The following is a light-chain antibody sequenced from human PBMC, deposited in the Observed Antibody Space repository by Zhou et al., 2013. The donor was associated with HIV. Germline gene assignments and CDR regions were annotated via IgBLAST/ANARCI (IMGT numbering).Light chain of an antibody. CDR3: SSYTSNNTPCV. V-gene: IGLV2-14*01. J-gene: IGLJ1*01. CDR1: SSDVGGYNY. CDR2: DVT. Sequence: QSALTQPASVSGSPGQSITISCTGTSSDVGGYNYVSWYQQHPGKAPKLMIYDVTKRPSGVSNRFSGSKSGNTASLTISGLQAEDEADYYCSSYTSNNTPCVFGTGTKVTVL.